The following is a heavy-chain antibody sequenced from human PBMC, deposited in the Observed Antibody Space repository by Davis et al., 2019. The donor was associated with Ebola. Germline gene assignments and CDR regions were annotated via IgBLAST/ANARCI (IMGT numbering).Heavy chain of an antibody. D-gene: IGHD2-2*01. V-gene: IGHV3-53*04. CDR1: GFTFSSYA. CDR3: ARGYCSSTSCPYGMDV. CDR2: IYSGGST. J-gene: IGHJ6*02. Sequence: GESLKISCAASGFTFSSYATSWVRQAPGKGLEWVSVIYSGGSTYYADSVKGRFTISRHNSKNTLYLQMNSLRAEDTAVYYSARGYCSSTSCPYGMDVWGQGTTVTVSS.